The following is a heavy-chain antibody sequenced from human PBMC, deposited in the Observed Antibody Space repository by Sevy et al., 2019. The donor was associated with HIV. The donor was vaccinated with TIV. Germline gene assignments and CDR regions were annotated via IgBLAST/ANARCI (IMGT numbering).Heavy chain of an antibody. CDR3: VRAIAADGSF. D-gene: IGHD6-13*01. CDR2: IKQDGSVK. J-gene: IGHJ4*02. V-gene: IGHV3-7*01. CDR1: GFSLNSYW. Sequence: GGSLRLSCAASGFSLNSYWMSWVRQAPGNGLEWVANIKQDGSVKYYVDSVKGRFTISRDNARNLLYLQMNSLRAEDTALYYCVRAIAADGSFWGQGTLVTVSS.